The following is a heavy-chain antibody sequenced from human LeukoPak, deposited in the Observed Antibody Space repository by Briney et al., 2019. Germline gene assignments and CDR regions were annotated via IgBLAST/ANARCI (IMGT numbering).Heavy chain of an antibody. CDR3: VRDLGGRSGH. CDR1: GITVTTYW. D-gene: IGHD1-26*01. CDR2: IFSDGGSA. J-gene: IGHJ4*02. Sequence: GGSLRLSCAASGITVTTYWIHWVRQVPGKGLVWVSRIFSDGGSASYADSVRGRFTISRDNAKNTVYLQMISLRVEDTAVYYCVRDLGGRSGHWGQGTLVTVSS. V-gene: IGHV3-74*01.